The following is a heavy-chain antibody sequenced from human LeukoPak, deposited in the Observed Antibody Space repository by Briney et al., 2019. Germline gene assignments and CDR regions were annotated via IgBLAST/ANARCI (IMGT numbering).Heavy chain of an antibody. CDR3: ATGSMTTRYYYYFHMDV. D-gene: IGHD4-11*01. V-gene: IGHV4-39*01. Sequence: TETLSLTCTVSGGSINSTRYYWGWIRQPPGKGLEWIGSIYYSGDTHYNPSLRSRVTISVDTSKNQFSLRMHSMTAADTSFYYCATGSMTTRYYYYFHMDVWGPGTTVTVSS. J-gene: IGHJ6*03. CDR1: GGSINSTRYY. CDR2: IYYSGDT.